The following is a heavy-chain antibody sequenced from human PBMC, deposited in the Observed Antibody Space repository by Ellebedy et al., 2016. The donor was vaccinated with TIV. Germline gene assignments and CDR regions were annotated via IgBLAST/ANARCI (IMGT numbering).Heavy chain of an antibody. D-gene: IGHD6-13*01. CDR2: ISSDGGST. Sequence: GESLKISCVASGFSLRSYAMSWVRQAPGKGLEWVSAISSDGGSTFYADSVKGRFTMSRDNSRNTLYLQMNSLIAEETAIYYCAKDSGGRRSWDNEYWGQGTLVTVSS. J-gene: IGHJ4*02. V-gene: IGHV3-23*01. CDR1: GFSLRSYA. CDR3: AKDSGGRRSWDNEY.